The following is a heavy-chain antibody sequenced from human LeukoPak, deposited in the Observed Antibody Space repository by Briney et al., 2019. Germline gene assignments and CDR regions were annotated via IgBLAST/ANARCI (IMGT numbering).Heavy chain of an antibody. CDR2: LMPLFGTA. CDR1: GGTFSRND. Sequence: ASVKVSCKASGGTFSRNDISWVRQAPARGLEGMGGLMPLFGTAKHAQKFQGRVTITADKSTSTAYMELSSLRAEDTAVYYCASGRTDIVVVPATLRNYYFDYWGQGTLVTVSS. J-gene: IGHJ4*02. CDR3: ASGRTDIVVVPATLRNYYFDY. D-gene: IGHD2-2*01. V-gene: IGHV1-69*06.